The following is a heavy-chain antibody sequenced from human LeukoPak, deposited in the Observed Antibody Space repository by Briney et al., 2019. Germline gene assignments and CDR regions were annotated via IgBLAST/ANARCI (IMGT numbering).Heavy chain of an antibody. Sequence: PSETLSLTCTVSGGSISSHYWSWIRQPPGKGLEWIGYIYYSGSTNYNPSLKSRLTISVDTSKNQFSLNLRTVTAADTAVYYCARDPVGAATDDFWGQGTLVTVSS. V-gene: IGHV4-59*11. CDR1: GGSISSHY. J-gene: IGHJ4*02. CDR3: ARDPVGAATDDF. D-gene: IGHD1-26*01. CDR2: IYYSGST.